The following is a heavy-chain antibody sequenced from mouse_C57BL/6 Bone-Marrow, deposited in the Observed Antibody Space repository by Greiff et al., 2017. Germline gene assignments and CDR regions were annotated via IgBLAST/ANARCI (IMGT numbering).Heavy chain of an antibody. CDR1: GYTFTDYN. CDR2: INPNNGGT. CDR3: ARGANWGIYYYAMDY. D-gene: IGHD4-1*01. Sequence: EVQLQQSGPELVKPGASVKMSCKASGYTFTDYNMPWVKQSHGKSLEWIGYINPNNGGTSYNQKFKGKATLTVNKSSSTAYMELRSLTSEDSAVYYCARGANWGIYYYAMDYWGQGTSVTVSS. J-gene: IGHJ4*01. V-gene: IGHV1-22*01.